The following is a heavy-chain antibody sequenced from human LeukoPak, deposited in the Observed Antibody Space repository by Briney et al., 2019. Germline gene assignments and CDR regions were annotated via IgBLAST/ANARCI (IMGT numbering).Heavy chain of an antibody. D-gene: IGHD6-13*01. Sequence: GGSLRLSCAASGFTFSNAWMSWVRQAPGKGLEWVGRIKSKTDGGTTDYAAPVKGRFTISRDDSKNSLYLQMNSLKTEDTAVYYCAISSSYVDYFDYWGQGTLVTVSS. CDR3: AISSSYVDYFDY. J-gene: IGHJ4*02. V-gene: IGHV3-15*01. CDR2: IKSKTDGGTT. CDR1: GFTFSNAW.